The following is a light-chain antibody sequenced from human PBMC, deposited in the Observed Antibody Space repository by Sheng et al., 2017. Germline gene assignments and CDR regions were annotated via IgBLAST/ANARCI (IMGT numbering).Light chain of an antibody. V-gene: IGKV1-5*03. Sequence: DIQMTQSPSTLSASVGDRVTITCRASQIISYWLAWYQQKPGKAPKLLIYKASDLESGVPSRFSGSGSGTEFTLTISSLQPDDFATYYCQQYSNYPRTFGQGTKVEIK. CDR3: QQYSNYPRT. CDR1: QIISYW. CDR2: KAS. J-gene: IGKJ1*01.